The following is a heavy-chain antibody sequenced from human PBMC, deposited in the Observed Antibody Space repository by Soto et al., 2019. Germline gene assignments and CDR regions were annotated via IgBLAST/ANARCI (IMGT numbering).Heavy chain of an antibody. Sequence: LRLSCRVSGFTFNNSGMHWVRQAPGKGLEWMAVISYDGSDKYYADSVKGRVIISRDNSKNTLNLEMNSLRAEDTAIYYCVKDRVPGAYGNYYGMDVWGQGTTVTVSS. CDR3: VKDRVPGAYGNYYGMDV. V-gene: IGHV3-30*18. D-gene: IGHD5-12*01. CDR2: ISYDGSDK. CDR1: GFTFNNSG. J-gene: IGHJ6*02.